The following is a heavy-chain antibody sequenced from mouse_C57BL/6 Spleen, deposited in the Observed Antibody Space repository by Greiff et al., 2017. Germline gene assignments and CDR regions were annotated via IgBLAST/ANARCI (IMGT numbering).Heavy chain of an antibody. D-gene: IGHD1-1*01. CDR2: IYPGGGYT. CDR1: GYTFTNYW. CDR3: ARTYYGSSSAWFAY. V-gene: IGHV1-63*01. Sequence: QVQLKESGAELVRPGTSVKMSCKASGYTFTNYWIGWAKQRPGHGLEWIGDIYPGGGYTNYNEKFKGKATLTADKSSSTAYMQFSSLTSEDSAIYYCARTYYGSSSAWFAYWGQGTLVTVSA. J-gene: IGHJ3*01.